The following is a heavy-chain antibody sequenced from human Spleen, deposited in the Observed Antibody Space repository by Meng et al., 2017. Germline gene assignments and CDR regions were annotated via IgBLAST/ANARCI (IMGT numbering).Heavy chain of an antibody. Sequence: GSLRLSCVVSGGSFSDYYWSWIRQPPGKGLEWIGEINHSGSTNYNPSLESRATISVDTSQNNLSLTLSSVTAADTAAYYCATEVHDYGDYWGQGTLVTVSS. CDR2: INHSGST. CDR1: GGSFSDYY. CDR3: ATEVHDYGDY. J-gene: IGHJ4*02. D-gene: IGHD3-10*01. V-gene: IGHV4-34*01.